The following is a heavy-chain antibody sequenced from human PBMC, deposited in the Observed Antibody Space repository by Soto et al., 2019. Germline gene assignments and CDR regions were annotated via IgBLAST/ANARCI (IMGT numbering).Heavy chain of an antibody. V-gene: IGHV3-74*01. CDR3: ARGSGFQAGVHGY. D-gene: IGHD6-25*01. CDR2: INTDGTST. Sequence: EVQLVKSGGGLVQPGGSLRLSCAASGFSFSSYWMHWVRQAPGRGLMWVSRINTDGTSTSYADSVKGRFTISRDNGKNTLYLQMNSLRAEDTAVYYCARGSGFQAGVHGYWGQGILITVSS. J-gene: IGHJ4*02. CDR1: GFSFSSYW.